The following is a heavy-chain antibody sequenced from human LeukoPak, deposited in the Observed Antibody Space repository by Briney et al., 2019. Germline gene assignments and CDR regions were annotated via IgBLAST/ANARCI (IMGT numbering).Heavy chain of an antibody. CDR1: GYSISSGYY. J-gene: IGHJ4*02. CDR2: IYHSGST. Sequence: KPSETLSLTCAVSGYSISSGYYWGWIRQPPGKGLDWIGSIYHSGSTYYNPSLKSRVTISVDTSKNQFSLKLSSVTAADTAVYYCARQSSELLYFDWLPLPFDYWGRGTLVTVSS. V-gene: IGHV4-38-2*01. D-gene: IGHD3-9*01. CDR3: ARQSSELLYFDWLPLPFDY.